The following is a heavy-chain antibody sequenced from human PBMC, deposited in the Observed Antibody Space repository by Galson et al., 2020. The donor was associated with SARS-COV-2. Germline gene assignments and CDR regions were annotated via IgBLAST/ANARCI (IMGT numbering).Heavy chain of an antibody. CDR1: GFTFSTYE. CDR3: ARDAFDSSGYYYADAFDL. Sequence: GGSLRLSCAASGFTFSTYEMNWVRQAPGKGLEWVSYISGSGDTIFYADSVKGRFTISRDNAGSSVYLQMKSLRAEDTAVYYCARDAFDSSGYYYADAFDLWGRGTMVTVSS. V-gene: IGHV3-48*03. CDR2: ISGSGDTI. D-gene: IGHD3-22*01. J-gene: IGHJ3*01.